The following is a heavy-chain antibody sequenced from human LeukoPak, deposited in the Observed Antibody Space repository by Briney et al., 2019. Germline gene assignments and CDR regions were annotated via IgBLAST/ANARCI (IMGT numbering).Heavy chain of an antibody. CDR2: MNPNSGNT. V-gene: IGHV1-8*01. CDR3: ARFGTAMVEDYFDY. J-gene: IGHJ4*02. D-gene: IGHD5-18*01. Sequence: ASVKVSCKASGYTFTSYDINWVRQATGQGLEWMGWMNPNSGNTGYAQKFQGRVTMTRNTSISTAYMELSSLRSEDTAVYYCARFGTAMVEDYFDYWGQGTLVTVSS. CDR1: GYTFTSYD.